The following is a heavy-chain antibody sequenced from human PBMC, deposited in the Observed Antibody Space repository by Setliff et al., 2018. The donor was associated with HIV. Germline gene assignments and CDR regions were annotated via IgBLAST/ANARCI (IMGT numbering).Heavy chain of an antibody. D-gene: IGHD2-2*01. V-gene: IGHV4-61*08. CDR3: AGVKLVEAAFDI. CDR1: GGSISSGDFY. Sequence: SETLSLTCTVSGGSISSGDFYWNWIRQPPGKGLEWIGYIYYSGGTNYNPSLKSRVTISVDRSKNQFSLKLSSVTAADTAVYYCAGVKLVEAAFDIWGQGTMVTVSS. J-gene: IGHJ3*02. CDR2: IYYSGGT.